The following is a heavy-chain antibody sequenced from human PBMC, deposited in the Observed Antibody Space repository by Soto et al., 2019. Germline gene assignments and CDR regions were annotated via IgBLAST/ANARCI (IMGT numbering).Heavy chain of an antibody. D-gene: IGHD2-21*02. CDR2: IWYDGSRE. Sequence: QVQLVESGGGVVQPGRSLRLSCAASGFTFSDYGMYWVRQAPGKGLEWVAMIWYDGSREHYPDSVKGRLTVSRDNSNNTLYLQMNSLRAEDTAVYYGARVGVGDCLNYVDYWGRGTLVTVSS. CDR3: ARVGVGDCLNYVDY. J-gene: IGHJ4*02. CDR1: GFTFSDYG. V-gene: IGHV3-33*01.